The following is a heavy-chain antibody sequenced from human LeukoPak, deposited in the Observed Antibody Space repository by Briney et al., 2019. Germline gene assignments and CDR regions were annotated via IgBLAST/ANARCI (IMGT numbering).Heavy chain of an antibody. CDR1: GFTFSSYW. CDR2: INSDGSST. J-gene: IGHJ4*02. Sequence: PGGSLRLSCVASGFTFSSYWMHWVRHAPGKGLVWVSRINSDGSSTSYADSVKGRFTISRDNAKNTLYLQMNSLRDEDTAVYYCAGEGSGWHDNYWGQGTLVTVSS. CDR3: AGEGSGWHDNY. D-gene: IGHD6-19*01. V-gene: IGHV3-74*01.